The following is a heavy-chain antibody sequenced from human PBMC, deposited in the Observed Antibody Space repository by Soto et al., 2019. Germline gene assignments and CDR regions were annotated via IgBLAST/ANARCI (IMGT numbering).Heavy chain of an antibody. CDR3: ARSGDYYGMDV. V-gene: IGHV4-39*01. Sequence: SETLSLTCTVSGGSISSSSYYWGWIRQPPGKGLEWIGSIYYSGSTYYNPSLKSRVTISVDTSKNQFSLKLSSVTAADTAVYYCARSGDYYGMDVWGQGTKVTSP. CDR1: GGSISSSSYY. D-gene: IGHD2-8*02. CDR2: IYYSGST. J-gene: IGHJ6*02.